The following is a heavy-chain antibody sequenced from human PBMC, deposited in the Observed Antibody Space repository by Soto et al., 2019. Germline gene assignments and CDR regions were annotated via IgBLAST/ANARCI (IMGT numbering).Heavy chain of an antibody. V-gene: IGHV3-33*01. Sequence: GGSLRVYCAGSGVSCDRCVMLWFRQAPGKGLEWVAVIWYDGSKKYYADSVKGRFTISRDNSKNMLYLQMNSLRADDTAVYYCVRCPTFDYFDFWGQGT. J-gene: IGHJ4*02. CDR3: VRCPTFDYFDF. D-gene: IGHD3-3*02. CDR1: GVSCDRCV. CDR2: IWYDGSKK.